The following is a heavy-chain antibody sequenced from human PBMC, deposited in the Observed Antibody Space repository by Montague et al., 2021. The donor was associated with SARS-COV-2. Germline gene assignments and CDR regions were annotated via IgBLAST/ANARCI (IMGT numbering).Heavy chain of an antibody. V-gene: IGHV4-61*03. Sequence: SETLSPTCTVSGASISTGSDYWTWIRQRPGRGLEWIGNFYYSGGXTYXPSLKSRVTISADTSKNLFSLTLKSVTASDTAVYYCARDRGDIYGGNSAWFDPWGQGTLVTVSS. CDR1: GASISTGSDY. D-gene: IGHD4-23*01. CDR2: FYYSGGX. CDR3: ARDRGDIYGGNSAWFDP. J-gene: IGHJ5*02.